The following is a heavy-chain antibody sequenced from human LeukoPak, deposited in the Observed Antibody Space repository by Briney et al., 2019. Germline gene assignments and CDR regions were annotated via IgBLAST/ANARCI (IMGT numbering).Heavy chain of an antibody. Sequence: GSQRLSCAASGFTFSSYVMSWVRQAPGKGLEWVSGISGSGGTTNYADSVKGRFTISRDNSKNTLYLHMNSLRAEDTAVYFCARKYCTSSSCPLDCWGQGTLVTVSS. CDR2: ISGSGGTT. J-gene: IGHJ4*02. CDR1: GFTFSSYV. V-gene: IGHV3-23*01. CDR3: ARKYCTSSSCPLDC. D-gene: IGHD2-2*01.